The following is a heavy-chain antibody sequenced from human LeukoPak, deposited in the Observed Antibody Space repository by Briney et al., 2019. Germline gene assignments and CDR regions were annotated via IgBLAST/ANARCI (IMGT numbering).Heavy chain of an antibody. D-gene: IGHD1-26*01. CDR2: ISGSGGST. CDR1: GFTFSSYP. J-gene: IGHJ4*02. CDR3: AKGGPVWELLK. Sequence: GMSLRLSCAASGFTFSSYPMRWVRQAPGKGLEWVSAISGSGGSTCYADSVESRFNISRDNSKNTLYLQMNSLRAEDTAVYYCAKGGPVWELLKWGQGTQVTVSS. V-gene: IGHV3-23*01.